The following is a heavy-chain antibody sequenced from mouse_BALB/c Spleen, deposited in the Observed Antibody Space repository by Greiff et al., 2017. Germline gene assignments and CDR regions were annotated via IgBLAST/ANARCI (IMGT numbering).Heavy chain of an antibody. CDR3: ARDYDYENYYAMDY. D-gene: IGHD2-4*01. CDR1: GFTFSSYG. J-gene: IGHJ4*01. Sequence: EVQLVESGGDLVKPGGSLKLSCAASGFTFSSYGMSWVRQTPDKRLEWVATISSGGSYTYYPDSVKGRFTISRDNAKNTLYLQMSSLKSEDTAMYYCARDYDYENYYAMDYWGQGTSVTVSS. CDR2: ISSGGSYT. V-gene: IGHV5-6*01.